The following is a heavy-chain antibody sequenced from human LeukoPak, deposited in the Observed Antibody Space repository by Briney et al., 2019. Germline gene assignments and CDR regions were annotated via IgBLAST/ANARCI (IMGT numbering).Heavy chain of an antibody. CDR1: GFIFSSYG. D-gene: IGHD7-27*01. Sequence: GGSLRLSCAASGFIFSSYGMHWVRQAPGKGLEWVAVIWYDGSNEYYADSVKGRFTISRDNSKNTLYLQMNSLRAEDTAVYYCARDRSWGSQCYFDYWGQGTLVTVSS. CDR3: ARDRSWGSQCYFDY. CDR2: IWYDGSNE. V-gene: IGHV3-33*01. J-gene: IGHJ4*02.